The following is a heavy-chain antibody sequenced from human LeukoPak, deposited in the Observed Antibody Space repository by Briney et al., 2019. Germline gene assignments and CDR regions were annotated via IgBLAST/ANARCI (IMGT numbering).Heavy chain of an antibody. CDR1: GFPFSSYA. Sequence: GSLRLSCAASGFPFSSYAMSWVRQAPGKGLEWVSAISGSGGSTYYADSVKGRFTISRDNSKNTLYLQMNSLRAEDTAVYYCAKETGYSSSWYAPFDPWGQGTLVTVSS. J-gene: IGHJ5*02. CDR3: AKETGYSSSWYAPFDP. D-gene: IGHD6-13*01. CDR2: ISGSGGST. V-gene: IGHV3-23*01.